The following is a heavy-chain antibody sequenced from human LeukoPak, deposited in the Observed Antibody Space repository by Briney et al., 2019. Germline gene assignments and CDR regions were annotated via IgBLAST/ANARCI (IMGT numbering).Heavy chain of an antibody. D-gene: IGHD4-23*01. CDR2: IYPGDSNT. J-gene: IGHJ5*02. CDR1: GYSFSNSW. Sequence: GESLKISCKCSGYSFSNSWIDLVRQMPGKGLEWMGMIYPGDSNTRYSPSFQGQVTISADKSLSTAYLQWSSLKASDTAMYYCVRRVQDGGMTRWSDPWGQGTLVTVSS. V-gene: IGHV5-51*01. CDR3: VRRVQDGGMTRWSDP.